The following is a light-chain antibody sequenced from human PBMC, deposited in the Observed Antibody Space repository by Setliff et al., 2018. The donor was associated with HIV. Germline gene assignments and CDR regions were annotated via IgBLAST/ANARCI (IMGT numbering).Light chain of an antibody. CDR3: CSFTSSNNYG. V-gene: IGLV2-14*03. CDR1: TRNVGGGYGY. CDR2: EVT. J-gene: IGLJ1*01. Sequence: QSALAQPDSVSGSPGQSLTISCTGTTRNVGGGYGYVSWYQQHAGKAPKLWIFEVTKRPSGVSSRFSGSKSGSTASLTISGLQAEDEADYYCCSFTSSNNYGFGSGTKVTV.